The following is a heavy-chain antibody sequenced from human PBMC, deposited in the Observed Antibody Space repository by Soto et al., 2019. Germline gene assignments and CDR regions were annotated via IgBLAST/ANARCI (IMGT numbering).Heavy chain of an antibody. CDR1: GFTFSRYW. V-gene: IGHV3-7*01. Sequence: GGSLRLSFAASGFTFSRYWMTWVRQAPGKGLEWVANIKQDGSEIYYVDSVKGRFTISRDNAKNSLYLQMNSLSAEDTAIYYCATSRTFDYWGQGTLVTVS. J-gene: IGHJ4*02. CDR3: ATSRTFDY. CDR2: IKQDGSEI. D-gene: IGHD6-13*01.